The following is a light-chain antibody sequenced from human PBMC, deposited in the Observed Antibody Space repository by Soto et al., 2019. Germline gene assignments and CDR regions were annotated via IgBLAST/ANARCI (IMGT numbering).Light chain of an antibody. J-gene: IGLJ3*02. CDR2: NNN. V-gene: IGLV1-44*01. CDR3: AAWDDSLNGWV. Sequence: QSVLAQPPSPSGTPGQRVTISCSGSSSNIGSNTVNWYQQLPGTTPELLIYNNNQRPSGVPDRFSGSKSGTSASLAISGLQSEDEADYYCAAWDDSLNGWVFGGGTKVTVL. CDR1: SSNIGSNT.